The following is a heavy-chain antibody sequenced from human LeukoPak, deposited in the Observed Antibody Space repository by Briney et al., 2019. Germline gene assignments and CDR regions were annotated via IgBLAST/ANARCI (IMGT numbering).Heavy chain of an antibody. CDR1: GFTGTSHY. CDR3: VRGDYGDYTLFDY. D-gene: IGHD4-17*01. CDR2: ISGSGGGT. V-gene: IGHV3-23*01. Sequence: GGSLRLSCVASGFTGTSHYMSWVRQAPGKGLEWVSAISGSGGGTYYADSVKGRLTISRDNSKNTLYLQMNSLRAEDTAVYYCVRGDYGDYTLFDYWGQGTLVTVSS. J-gene: IGHJ4*02.